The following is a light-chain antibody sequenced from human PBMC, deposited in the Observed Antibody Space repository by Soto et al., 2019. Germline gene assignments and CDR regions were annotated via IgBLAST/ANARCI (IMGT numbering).Light chain of an antibody. J-gene: IGLJ2*01. CDR2: DVS. CDR3: CSYAGTYSPV. Sequence: QSALTQPPSVSGSPGQSDTISCTGTSSDVGAYNFVSWYQQHPGKAPKLIIFDVSARPSGVPDRFSGSKSGNTASLTISGLQADDEADYYCCSYAGTYSPVLGGGTKVTVL. V-gene: IGLV2-11*01. CDR1: SSDVGAYNF.